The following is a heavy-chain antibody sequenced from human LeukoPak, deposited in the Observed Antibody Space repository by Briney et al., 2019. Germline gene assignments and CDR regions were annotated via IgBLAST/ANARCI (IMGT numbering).Heavy chain of an antibody. CDR2: INPSGGST. J-gene: IGHJ4*02. D-gene: IGHD3-22*01. CDR3: AIDLSDSRGKEVIGGV. Sequence: ASVKVSCTASGYTFTSYYMHWVRQAPGQGLEWMGIINPSGGSTSYAQKFQGRVTMTRDKSTSTVYMELSSLRSEDTAVYYCAIDLSDSRGKEVIGGVWGQGTLVTVSS. V-gene: IGHV1-46*01. CDR1: GYTFTSYY.